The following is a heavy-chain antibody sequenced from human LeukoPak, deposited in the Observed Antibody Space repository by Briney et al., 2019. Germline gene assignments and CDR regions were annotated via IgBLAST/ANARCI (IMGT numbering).Heavy chain of an antibody. D-gene: IGHD3-10*01. J-gene: IGHJ4*02. CDR3: AREGASGTYYFDS. CDR1: GFTFSSYG. Sequence: GGSLRLSCAASGFTFSSYGMHWARQAPGKGLEWVAVIWYDGSNKYYTDSVKGRFAISRDNSKNTLYLQVNSLRAEDTAVYYCAREGASGTYYFDSWGQGTLVTVSS. CDR2: IWYDGSNK. V-gene: IGHV3-33*01.